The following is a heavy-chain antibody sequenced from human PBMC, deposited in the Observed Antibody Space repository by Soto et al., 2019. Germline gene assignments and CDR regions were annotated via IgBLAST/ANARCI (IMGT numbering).Heavy chain of an antibody. V-gene: IGHV6-1*01. J-gene: IGHJ4*02. CDR3: ARSGNEGVFDY. CDR2: TYYRSKWHN. D-gene: IGHD3-10*01. Sequence: XLSLISASSGVXVCSKMGAWSWSSQYQSRGLEWLGRTYYRSKWHNEYAVSAKSRIIINPDTSKNQFSLQLNSLTPEDTAMYYCARSGNEGVFDYWGQGTLGTVSS. CDR1: GVXVCSKMGA.